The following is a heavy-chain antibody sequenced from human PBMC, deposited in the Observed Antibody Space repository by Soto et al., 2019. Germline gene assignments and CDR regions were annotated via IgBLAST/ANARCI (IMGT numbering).Heavy chain of an antibody. J-gene: IGHJ4*02. CDR2: ISSSSSYI. D-gene: IGHD6-19*01. V-gene: IGHV3-21*01. Sequence: GGSLRLSCAASGFTFSSYSMNWVRQAPGKGLEWVSSISSSSSYIYYADSVKGRFTISRDNAKNSLYLQMNSLRAEDTAVYYCARPYSPAVAGLVYWGQGTLVTVSS. CDR1: GFTFSSYS. CDR3: ARPYSPAVAGLVY.